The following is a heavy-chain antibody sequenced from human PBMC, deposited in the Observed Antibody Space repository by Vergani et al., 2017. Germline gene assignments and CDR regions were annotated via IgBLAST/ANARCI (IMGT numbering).Heavy chain of an antibody. Sequence: QVQLQQWGGGLLKPSETLSLTCVVNGGSFTSYHWTWIRQSPGEGLEWVGDIDHTGRPDYNPSLKSRLTMSIDKSRNQFSLTLNSLTATDTAIYFCARVNTETNGHLYHYYYRDVWGQGTAVTVS. CDR1: GGSFTSYH. V-gene: IGHV4-34*01. CDR2: IDHTGRP. D-gene: IGHD4-11*01. CDR3: ARVNTETNGHLYHYYYRDV. J-gene: IGHJ6*03.